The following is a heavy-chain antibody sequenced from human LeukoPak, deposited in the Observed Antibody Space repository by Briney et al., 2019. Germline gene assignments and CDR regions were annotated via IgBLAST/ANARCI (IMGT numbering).Heavy chain of an antibody. J-gene: IGHJ4*02. V-gene: IGHV3-30*02. D-gene: IGHD2-21*01. Sequence: GGSLRLSCAVSGFTFSTYGMHWVRQAPGKGLEWVAFIRHDGSKKYHADSVKGRLTISRDNSKNTLYLQMNSLRAEDTAVYYCAKDLGLLPDYWGQGTLVTVSS. CDR1: GFTFSTYG. CDR2: IRHDGSKK. CDR3: AKDLGLLPDY.